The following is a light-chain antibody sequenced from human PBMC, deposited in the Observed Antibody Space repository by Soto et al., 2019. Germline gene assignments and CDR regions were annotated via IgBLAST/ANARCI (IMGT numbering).Light chain of an antibody. CDR1: SGHSSYT. CDR2: LNSDGSH. V-gene: IGLV4-69*01. CDR3: QTWGTGIEV. J-gene: IGLJ3*02. Sequence: VLTQSPSASASLGASVKLTCTLSSGHSSYTIAWHQQQPEKGPRYLMTLNSDGSHSKGDGIPDRFSGSGSGAERYLSISRLQSEDEADYCCQTWGTGIEVFGGGTKLTVL.